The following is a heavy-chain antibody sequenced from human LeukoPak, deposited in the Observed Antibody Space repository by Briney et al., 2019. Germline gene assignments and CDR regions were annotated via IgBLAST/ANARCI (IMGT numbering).Heavy chain of an antibody. D-gene: IGHD6-19*01. CDR2: INHSGST. V-gene: IGHV4-34*01. J-gene: IGHJ4*02. CDR1: GGSFSGYY. CDR3: ARRIAVAGTFDY. Sequence: PSETLSLTCAVYGGSFSGYYWSWIRQPPGKGLEWIGEINHSGSTNYNPSLKSRVTISVGTSKNQFSLKLSSVTAADTAVYYCARRIAVAGTFDYWGQGTLVTVSS.